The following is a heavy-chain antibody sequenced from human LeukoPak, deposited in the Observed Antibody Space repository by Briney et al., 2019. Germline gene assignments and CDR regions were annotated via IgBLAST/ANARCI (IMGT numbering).Heavy chain of an antibody. V-gene: IGHV4-59*08. CDR3: ARLGRDGYNWGFDP. J-gene: IGHJ5*02. D-gene: IGHD5-24*01. CDR2: IYSSGST. CDR1: GGSISSYY. Sequence: SETLSLTCTVSGGSISSYYWSWIRQPPGKGLEWIGYIYSSGSTNYNPSLKSRVTISVDTSKNQFSLKLSSVTAADTAVYYCARLGRDGYNWGFDPWGQGTLVTVSS.